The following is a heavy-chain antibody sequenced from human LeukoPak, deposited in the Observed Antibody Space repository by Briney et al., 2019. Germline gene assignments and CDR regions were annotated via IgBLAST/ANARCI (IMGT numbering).Heavy chain of an antibody. CDR3: ARGGMPSAPPAEYFRY. Sequence: GGSLRLSCVASGFTLSHYNLHWVRQAPGKGPEYVSGISFNGGSTSYADSVRGRFIISRDESKNTVYLQMGSLRDEDMAVYYCARGGMPSAPPAEYFRYWGQGTLVTVSS. V-gene: IGHV3-64*02. J-gene: IGHJ1*01. D-gene: IGHD2-2*01. CDR2: ISFNGGST. CDR1: GFTLSHYN.